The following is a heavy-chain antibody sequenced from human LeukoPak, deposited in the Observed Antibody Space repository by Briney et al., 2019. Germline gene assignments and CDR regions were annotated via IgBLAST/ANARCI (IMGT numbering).Heavy chain of an antibody. CDR1: GFTFSSYS. CDR3: ARRGREAAAGYFDY. V-gene: IGHV3-48*04. J-gene: IGHJ4*02. Sequence: GGSLRLSCAASGFTFSSYSMNWVRQAPGKGLEWVSYISSSSTIYYADSVKGRFTISRDNAKNSLYLQMNSLRAEDTAVYYCARRGREAAAGYFDYWGQGTLVTVSS. D-gene: IGHD6-13*01. CDR2: ISSSSTI.